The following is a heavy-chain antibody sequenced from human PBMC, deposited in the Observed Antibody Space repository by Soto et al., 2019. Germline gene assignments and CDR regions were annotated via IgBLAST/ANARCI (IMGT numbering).Heavy chain of an antibody. V-gene: IGHV1-69*12. CDR3: AREGVVVAANYYYGMDV. J-gene: IGHJ6*02. D-gene: IGHD2-15*01. Sequence: QVQLVQSGAEVKKPGSSVKVSCKASGGTFSSYAISWVRQAPGQGLEWMGGIIPIFGTANYAQKFQGRVTITADESTSTAYMELSRLRSEDTAVYYCAREGVVVAANYYYGMDVWGQGTTVTVSS. CDR1: GGTFSSYA. CDR2: IIPIFGTA.